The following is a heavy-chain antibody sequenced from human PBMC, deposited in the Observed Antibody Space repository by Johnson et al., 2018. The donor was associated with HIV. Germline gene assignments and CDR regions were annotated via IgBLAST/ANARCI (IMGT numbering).Heavy chain of an antibody. J-gene: IGHJ3*02. CDR1: GFTFSDYY. V-gene: IGHV3-11*04. D-gene: IGHD1-7*01. CDR3: ARERNYGTHAAFDI. Sequence: QVQLVESGGGLVKPGGSLRLSCAASGFTFSDYYMSWIRQAPGKGLEWVSYISSSGSTIYYADSVKGRFTISRDNAKNSLYLQMTSRRAEDTAVYYCARERNYGTHAAFDIWGQGTMVTVSS. CDR2: ISSSGSTI.